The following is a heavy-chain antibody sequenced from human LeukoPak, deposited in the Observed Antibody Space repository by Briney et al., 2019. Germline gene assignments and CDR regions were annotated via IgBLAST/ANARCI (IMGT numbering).Heavy chain of an antibody. J-gene: IGHJ3*01. Sequence: PSETLSLTCAVYGGSFSGYYWSWIRQPPGKGLEWIGEIDHSGSTNYNPYLKSRVTISLDTSKHQFSLQLTAVTAADSAVYYCAGAPYPSSDSWGQGILVAVSS. CDR3: AGAPYPSSDS. D-gene: IGHD3-22*01. V-gene: IGHV4-34*01. CDR2: IDHSGST. CDR1: GGSFSGYY.